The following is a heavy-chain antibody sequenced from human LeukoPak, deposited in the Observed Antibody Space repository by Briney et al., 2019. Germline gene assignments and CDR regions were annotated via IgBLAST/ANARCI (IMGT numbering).Heavy chain of an antibody. J-gene: IGHJ3*02. Sequence: AETLSLTCTVSGGSISSYYWSWLRQPAGKGLEWIGRIYTSGSTNYNPSLKSRVTMSVDTSKNQFSLKLSSVTAADTAVYYCARVEAAAGDAFDTWGQGTMATVSA. CDR2: IYTSGST. D-gene: IGHD6-13*01. CDR1: GGSISSYY. CDR3: ARVEAAAGDAFDT. V-gene: IGHV4-4*07.